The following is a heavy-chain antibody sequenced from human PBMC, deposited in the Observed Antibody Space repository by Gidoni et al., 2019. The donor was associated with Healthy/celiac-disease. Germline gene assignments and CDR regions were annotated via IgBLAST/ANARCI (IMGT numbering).Heavy chain of an antibody. CDR1: GGSFSGYY. CDR2: INHSGST. D-gene: IGHD5-12*01. CDR3: ARVGWLRWDY. Sequence: QVQLQQWGAGLLKPSETLSPTCAAYGGSFSGYYWSWIRQPPGKGLEWIGEINHSGSTNYNPSLKSRVTISVDTSKNQFSLKLSSVTAADTAVYYCARVGWLRWDYWGQGTLVTVSS. J-gene: IGHJ4*02. V-gene: IGHV4-34*01.